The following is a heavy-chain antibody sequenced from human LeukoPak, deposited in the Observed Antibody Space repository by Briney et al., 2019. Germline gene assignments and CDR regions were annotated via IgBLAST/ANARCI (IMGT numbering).Heavy chain of an antibody. CDR2: ISGSGGST. CDR3: AKDSSPLLGMTTGNFDY. V-gene: IGHV3-23*01. D-gene: IGHD4-17*01. Sequence: PGGSLRLSCAASGFTFSSYAMSWVRQAPGKGLEWVSAISGSGGSTYYADSVKGRFAISRDNSKNTLYLQMNSLRAEDTAVYYCAKDSSPLLGMTTGNFDYWGQGTLVTVSS. CDR1: GFTFSSYA. J-gene: IGHJ4*02.